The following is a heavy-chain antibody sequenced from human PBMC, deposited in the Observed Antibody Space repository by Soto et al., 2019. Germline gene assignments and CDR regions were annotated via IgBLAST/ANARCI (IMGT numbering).Heavy chain of an antibody. V-gene: IGHV3-23*01. CDR3: AKVQGAYDYGDFGFDY. CDR1: GCTFNSYA. CDR2: ISGSGGNT. D-gene: IGHD4-17*01. J-gene: IGHJ4*02. Sequence: GGSLRLSCAASGCTFNSYAMSWVRQAPGKGLDWVSAISGSGGNTYYADSVKGRFTISRDNSKSTLYLQMNSLRAEDTAVYYCAKVQGAYDYGDFGFDYWGQGTLVTVSS.